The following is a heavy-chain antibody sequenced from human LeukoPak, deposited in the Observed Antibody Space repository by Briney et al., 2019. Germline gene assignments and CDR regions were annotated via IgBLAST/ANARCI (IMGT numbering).Heavy chain of an antibody. CDR3: ARGRLSSGWYFSILRGXXXDY. CDR1: GGSFSGYY. CDR2: INHSGST. J-gene: IGHJ4*02. D-gene: IGHD6-19*01. Sequence: SETLSLTCAVYGGSFSGYYWSWIRQPPGKGLEWIGEINHSGSTNYNPSLKSRVTISVDTSKNQFSLKLSSVTAADTAVYYCARGRLSSGWYFSILRGXXXDYWGQGXLVTVSS. V-gene: IGHV4-34*01.